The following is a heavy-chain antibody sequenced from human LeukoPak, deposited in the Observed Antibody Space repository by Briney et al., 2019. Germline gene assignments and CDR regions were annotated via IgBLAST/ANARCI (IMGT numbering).Heavy chain of an antibody. Sequence: GGSLGLSCAASGFIVSSNHMSWVRQAPGKGLEWVSIIYSGADTYYADSVKGRFTVSRDNSKNTVYLQMNSLRAEDTAVYYCARGAAGGSGGIDYWGQGTLVTVSS. CDR2: IYSGADT. CDR1: GFIVSSNH. D-gene: IGHD6-13*01. V-gene: IGHV3-53*01. J-gene: IGHJ4*02. CDR3: ARGAAGGSGGIDY.